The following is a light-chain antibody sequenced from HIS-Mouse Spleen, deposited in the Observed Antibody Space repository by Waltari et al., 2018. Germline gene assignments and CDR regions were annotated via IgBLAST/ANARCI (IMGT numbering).Light chain of an antibody. Sequence: EIVMTQSPATLSVSPGERATLSCRASQGVSSNLAWYQPKPGQAPRLLIYGASTRATGSPARFSGSGSGTEFTLTISSMQSEDFAVYYCQQYNNWPPWTFGQGTKVEIK. V-gene: IGKV3-15*01. J-gene: IGKJ1*01. CDR2: GAS. CDR1: QGVSSN. CDR3: QQYNNWPPWT.